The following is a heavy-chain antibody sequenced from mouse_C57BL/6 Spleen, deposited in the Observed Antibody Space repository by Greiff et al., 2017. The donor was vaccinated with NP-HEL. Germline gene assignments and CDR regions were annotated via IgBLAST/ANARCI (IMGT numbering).Heavy chain of an antibody. J-gene: IGHJ2*01. V-gene: IGHV5-4*01. D-gene: IGHD2-5*01. CDR2: ISDGGSYT. Sequence: VKLVESGGGLVKPGGSLKLSCAASGFTFSSYAMSWVRQTPEKRLEWVATISDGGSYTYYPDNVKGRFTISRDNAKNNLYLQMSHLKSEDTAMYYCAREGVRNYFDYWGQGTTLTVSS. CDR1: GFTFSSYA. CDR3: AREGVRNYFDY.